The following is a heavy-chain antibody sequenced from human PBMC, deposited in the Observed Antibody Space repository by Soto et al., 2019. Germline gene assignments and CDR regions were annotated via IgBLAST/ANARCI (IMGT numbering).Heavy chain of an antibody. Sequence: SETLSLTCAVYGGAFSGYYWSWIRPPPGKGLEWIGEINHSGSTNYNPSLKSRVTISVDTSKNQFSLKLSSVTAADTAVYYCARAVEMAKISLVYWGQGTLVNVSS. J-gene: IGHJ4*02. V-gene: IGHV4-34*01. D-gene: IGHD5-12*01. CDR2: INHSGST. CDR3: ARAVEMAKISLVY. CDR1: GGAFSGYY.